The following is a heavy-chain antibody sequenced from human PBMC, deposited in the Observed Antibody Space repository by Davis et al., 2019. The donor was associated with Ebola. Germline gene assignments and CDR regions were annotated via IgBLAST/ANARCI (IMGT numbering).Heavy chain of an antibody. D-gene: IGHD3-9*01. J-gene: IGHJ4*02. Sequence: HTGGSLRLSCAASGFTFSSYWMHWVRHAPGKGLVWVSRINSDGSSTSYADSVKGRFTISRDNAKNTLYLQMNSLRAEDTAVYYCARDPIRTTGLDKGDYWGQGTLVTVSS. CDR1: GFTFSSYW. CDR3: ARDPIRTTGLDKGDY. CDR2: INSDGSST. V-gene: IGHV3-74*01.